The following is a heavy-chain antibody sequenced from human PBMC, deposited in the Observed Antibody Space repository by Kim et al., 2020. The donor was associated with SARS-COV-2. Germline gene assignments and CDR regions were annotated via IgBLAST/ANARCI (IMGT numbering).Heavy chain of an antibody. CDR2: INPNNGDT. CDR1: GYTFTGYY. Sequence: ASVKVSCKSSGYTFTGYYLHWIRQAPGQGLEWMGRINPNNGDTKFGQNFQGRVTMTRDTSISTAYLELNRLSFDDTAVYYCTRALVTGGEFDYWGQGTLVTVSS. D-gene: IGHD2-8*02. V-gene: IGHV1-2*06. J-gene: IGHJ4*02. CDR3: TRALVTGGEFDY.